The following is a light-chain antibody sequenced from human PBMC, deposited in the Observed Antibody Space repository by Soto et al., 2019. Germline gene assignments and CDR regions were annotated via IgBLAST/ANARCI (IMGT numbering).Light chain of an antibody. J-gene: IGKJ1*01. CDR3: QKYDSAPRT. V-gene: IGKV1-27*01. CDR2: TAS. Sequence: DIQMTQSPSSLSASVGDTVTITCRASQGINNYLAWYQQKPGKPPVFLIYTASTLKPGVPSRFSGSGAGTEFTLTISSLQPEDFATYYCQKYDSAPRTFGQGTKVDIK. CDR1: QGINNY.